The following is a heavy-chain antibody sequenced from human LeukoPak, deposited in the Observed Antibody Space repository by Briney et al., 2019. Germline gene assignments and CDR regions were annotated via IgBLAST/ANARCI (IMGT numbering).Heavy chain of an antibody. D-gene: IGHD3-22*01. CDR2: INHSGST. V-gene: IGHV4-34*01. J-gene: IGHJ6*02. Sequence: PSETLSLTCAVYGGSFSGYYWSWIRQPPGKGLEWIGEINHSGSTNYNPSLKSRVTISVDTSKNQFSLKLSSVTAADTAVYYCARGPRPRGSSGYYPPYYYGMDVWGQGTTVTVSS. CDR3: ARGPRPRGSSGYYPPYYYGMDV. CDR1: GGSFSGYY.